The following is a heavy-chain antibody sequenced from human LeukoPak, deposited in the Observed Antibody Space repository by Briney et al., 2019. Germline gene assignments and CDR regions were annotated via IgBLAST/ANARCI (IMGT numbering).Heavy chain of an antibody. CDR3: ARLRVAATLDY. CDR1: GGSFSGYY. J-gene: IGHJ4*02. Sequence: PSETLSLTCAVYGGSFSGYYWSWIRQPPGKGLEWIGYIYYSGSTNYNPSLKSRVTISVDTSKNQFSLKLSSVTAADTAVYYCARLRVAATLDYWGQGTLVTVSS. D-gene: IGHD2-15*01. V-gene: IGHV4-59*08. CDR2: IYYSGST.